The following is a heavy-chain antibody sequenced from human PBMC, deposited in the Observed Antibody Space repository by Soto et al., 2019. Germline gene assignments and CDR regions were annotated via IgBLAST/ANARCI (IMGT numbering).Heavy chain of an antibody. D-gene: IGHD3-22*01. CDR2: ISSSRSYT. Sequence: QVQLVESGGGLVKPGGSLRLSCAASGFNFSDYYMSWIRQAPGKGLEWVSYISSSRSYTNYADSVKGRFTISTDNAKQSLYLQMNSLRAEDTAVYYCARGGSGYTWFNEFWGQGTLVTVSS. V-gene: IGHV3-11*06. CDR1: GFNFSDYY. CDR3: ARGGSGYTWFNEF. J-gene: IGHJ4*02.